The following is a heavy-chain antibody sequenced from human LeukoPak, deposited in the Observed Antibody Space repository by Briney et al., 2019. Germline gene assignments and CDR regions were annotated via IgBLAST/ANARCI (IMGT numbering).Heavy chain of an antibody. Sequence: GGSLRLSCAASGFTVSSNYMSWVRQAPGKGLEWVSVIYSGGSTYYADSVKGRFTISRDNSKNTLYLQMNSLRAEDTAVYYCARESDYDFWSGFFGMDVWGQGTTVTVSS. CDR2: IYSGGST. CDR3: ARESDYDFWSGFFGMDV. V-gene: IGHV3-66*01. D-gene: IGHD3-3*01. CDR1: GFTVSSNY. J-gene: IGHJ6*02.